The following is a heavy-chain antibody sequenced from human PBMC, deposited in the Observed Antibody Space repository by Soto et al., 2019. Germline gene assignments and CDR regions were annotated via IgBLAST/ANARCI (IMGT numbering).Heavy chain of an antibody. Sequence: SETLSLTCTVSGGSISSGGYYWSWIRQHPGKGLEWIGYIYYSGSTYYNPSLKSRVTISVDTSKNQFSLKLSSVTAADTAVYYCARGREAAAGTEIDYWGQGTLVTVSS. J-gene: IGHJ4*02. CDR3: ARGREAAAGTEIDY. V-gene: IGHV4-31*03. CDR2: IYYSGST. D-gene: IGHD6-13*01. CDR1: GGSISSGGYY.